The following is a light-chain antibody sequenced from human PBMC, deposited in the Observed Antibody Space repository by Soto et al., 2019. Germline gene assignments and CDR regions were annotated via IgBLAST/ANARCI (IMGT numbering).Light chain of an antibody. Sequence: IQMTQSPSTLSASVGDRVAITCRASQSIGIGVAWYQKKPGKAPSFLFYKSSTLPTGVPSRFCGSGSGTEFTLTISILQPDDFATYYCQQYNDYSWTFAQGTKVEIK. CDR2: KSS. J-gene: IGKJ1*01. CDR1: QSIGIG. V-gene: IGKV1-5*03. CDR3: QQYNDYSWT.